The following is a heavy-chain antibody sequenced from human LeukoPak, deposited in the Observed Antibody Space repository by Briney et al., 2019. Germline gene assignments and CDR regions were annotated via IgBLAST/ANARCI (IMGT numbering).Heavy chain of an antibody. J-gene: IGHJ4*02. CDR1: GGSITNYY. CDR2: INHSGST. Sequence: KPSETLSLTCTVSGGSITNYYWSWIRQPPGKGLEWIGEINHSGSTNYNPSLKSRVTISVDTSKNQFSLKLSSVTAADTAVYYCARAYSGYDFHYFDYWGQGTLVTVSS. CDR3: ARAYSGYDFHYFDY. V-gene: IGHV4-34*01. D-gene: IGHD5-12*01.